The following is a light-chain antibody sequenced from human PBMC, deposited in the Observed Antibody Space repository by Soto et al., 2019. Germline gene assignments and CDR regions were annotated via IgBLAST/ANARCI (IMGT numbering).Light chain of an antibody. J-gene: IGKJ5*01. Sequence: IQMTHSPSTLSGSVGDRVTITCRASQTISSYLAWYQQKPGKAPKLLIYAASTLQSGVPSRFSGSGSGTDFTLTISCLQSEDFATYYCQQYYSYPITFGQGTRLEI. CDR1: QTISSY. CDR2: AAS. CDR3: QQYYSYPIT. V-gene: IGKV1-8*01.